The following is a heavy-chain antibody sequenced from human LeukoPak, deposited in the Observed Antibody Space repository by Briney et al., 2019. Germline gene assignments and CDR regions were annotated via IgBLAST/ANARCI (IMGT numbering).Heavy chain of an antibody. D-gene: IGHD2-15*01. CDR2: IYSGGST. J-gene: IGHJ6*03. V-gene: IGHV3-66*01. CDR1: GFTVSSNY. Sequence: PGGSLRLSCAASGFTVSSNYMSWVRQAPGKGLEWVSVIYSGGSTYYADSVKGRFTISRDNSKNTLSLQMNSLRAEDTAVYYCARVLRYCSGGNCYSGGLGYMDVWGKGTTVTISS. CDR3: ARVLRYCSGGNCYSGGLGYMDV.